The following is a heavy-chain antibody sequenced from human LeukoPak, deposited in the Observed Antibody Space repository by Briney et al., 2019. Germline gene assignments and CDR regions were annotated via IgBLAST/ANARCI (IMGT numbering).Heavy chain of an antibody. J-gene: IGHJ6*02. V-gene: IGHV3-48*03. CDR1: GFTFISDE. CDR3: ARGYIVRGMDV. CDR2: ISSSGRTT. Sequence: GSLRLSCAASGFTFISDEMNWVRQVPGKGLEWVSYISSSGRTTYYADSMTGRFTISRENAKNTLYLQMDSLRAEDTAVYYCARGYIVRGMDVWGQGTTVTVSS. D-gene: IGHD2-8*01.